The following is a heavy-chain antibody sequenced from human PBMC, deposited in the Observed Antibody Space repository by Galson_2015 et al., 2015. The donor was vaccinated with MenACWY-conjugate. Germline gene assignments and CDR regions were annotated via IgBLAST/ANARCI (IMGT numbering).Heavy chain of an antibody. D-gene: IGHD3-3*01. CDR2: INVDNGNT. CDR3: ARDNGVTIFGVVTQNYFDH. Sequence: SVKVSCKASGYTFVNYAIHWVRQAPGQRLEWMGWINVDNGNTKYPQKIPGRVTITRDTSARIVYMELSSLRSEDTAVYYCARDNGVTIFGVVTQNYFDHWGQGTLVTVSS. CDR1: GYTFVNYA. J-gene: IGHJ4*02. V-gene: IGHV1-3*01.